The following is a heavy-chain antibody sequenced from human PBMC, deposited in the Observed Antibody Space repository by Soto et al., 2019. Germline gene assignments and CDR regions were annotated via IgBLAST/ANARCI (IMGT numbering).Heavy chain of an antibody. CDR2: INPNSGGT. D-gene: IGHD3-16*01. CDR1: GYTFTGYY. CDR3: ARVRRVTNPYGLGYYYYGIDV. V-gene: IGHV1-2*02. J-gene: IGHJ6*02. Sequence: QVQLVQSGAEVKKPGASVKVSCKASGYTFTGYYMHWVRQAPGQGLEWMGWINPNSGGTNYAQKFQGRVTMTRDTSISTAYMELRRLRSDDTAVYYGARVRRVTNPYGLGYYYYGIDVWGQGTTVTVSS.